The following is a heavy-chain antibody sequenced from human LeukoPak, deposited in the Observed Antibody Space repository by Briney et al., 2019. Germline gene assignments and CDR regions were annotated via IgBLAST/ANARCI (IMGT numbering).Heavy chain of an antibody. CDR2: VSGADGTT. CDR1: GFTFSAYG. V-gene: IGHV3-23*01. CDR3: AKDLGYCSGGSCPANAFDI. Sequence: GGSLRLSCAASGFTFSAYGMSWVRQSPRKGLEWVSGVSGADGTTYYADSVKGRFTISRDNSKSTLYLQMNNLRAEDTAVYYCAKDLGYCSGGSCPANAFDIWGQGTMVTVSS. J-gene: IGHJ3*02. D-gene: IGHD2-15*01.